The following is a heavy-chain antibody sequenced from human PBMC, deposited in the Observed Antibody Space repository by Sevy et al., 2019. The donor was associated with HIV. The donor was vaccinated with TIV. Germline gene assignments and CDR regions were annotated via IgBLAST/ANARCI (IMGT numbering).Heavy chain of an antibody. CDR3: TRHNKTSNWYFDV. CDR1: GFTFSDSD. CDR2: IRNKANNYAT. J-gene: IGHJ2*01. V-gene: IGHV3-73*01. Sequence: GGSLRLSCAASGFTFSDSDMHWVRQASGKGLEWVGRIRNKANNYATAYAASVKGRFTISRDDSKNTAYLQMNSLKTEDTAVYYCTRHNKTSNWYFDVWGRGTLVTVSS. D-gene: IGHD1-1*01.